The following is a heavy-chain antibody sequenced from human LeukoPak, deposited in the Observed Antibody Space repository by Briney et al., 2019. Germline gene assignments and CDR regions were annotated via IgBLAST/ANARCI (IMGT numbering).Heavy chain of an antibody. CDR1: GGTFSSYA. Sequence: GSSVKVSCKASGGTFSSYAISWVRQAPGQGLEWMGGIIPIFGTANYAQKFQGRVTITADESTSTAYMELSSLRSEDTAVYYCASQNPIVVVPAANGHFFDYWGQGTLVTVSS. CDR3: ASQNPIVVVPAANGHFFDY. D-gene: IGHD2-2*01. J-gene: IGHJ4*02. CDR2: IIPIFGTA. V-gene: IGHV1-69*01.